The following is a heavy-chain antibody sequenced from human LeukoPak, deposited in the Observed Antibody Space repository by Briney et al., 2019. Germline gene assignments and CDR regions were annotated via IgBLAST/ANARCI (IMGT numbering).Heavy chain of an antibody. D-gene: IGHD3-22*01. V-gene: IGHV1-46*01. J-gene: IGHJ4*02. Sequence: AAVKVSFKASGYTFTSYYMHWVRQPPGQGVEWMGIINPSGGSTNIAQKFQGRVTMTSDRYKKTVPMELSSLRSEDKDVADYVSEGDYYDSSGFDYWGQGTLVTVSS. CDR3: VSEGDYYDSSGFDY. CDR1: GYTFTSYY. CDR2: INPSGGST.